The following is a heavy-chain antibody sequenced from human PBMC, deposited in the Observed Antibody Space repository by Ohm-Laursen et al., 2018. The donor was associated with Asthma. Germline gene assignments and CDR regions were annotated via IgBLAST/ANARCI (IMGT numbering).Heavy chain of an antibody. CDR2: ISGSGGSGGST. J-gene: IGHJ4*02. Sequence: SLRLSCAASGFTFSAYAMNWVRQAPGKGLEWVSAISGSGGSGGSTYYAGSVKGRFTISRDNSKNTLYLQMNSLRAEDTAIYYCATEAWWRCDYWGQGSLVTVSS. V-gene: IGHV3-23*01. CDR1: GFTFSAYA. CDR3: ATEAWWRCDY. D-gene: IGHD2-15*01.